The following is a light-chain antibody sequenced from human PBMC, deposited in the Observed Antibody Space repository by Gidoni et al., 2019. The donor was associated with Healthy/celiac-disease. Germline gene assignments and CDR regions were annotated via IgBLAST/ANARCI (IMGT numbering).Light chain of an antibody. CDR1: QSVSSY. CDR3: QQRSNWPPLT. V-gene: IGKV3-11*01. Sequence: EIVLTQSPATLSLSPGERATRSCRASQSVSSYLAWYQQKPGQAPKLLIYDASNRATGIPAMFSGSGSGTDFTLTISSLEPEDFSVYYCQQRSNWPPLTFGGGTKVEIK. J-gene: IGKJ4*01. CDR2: DAS.